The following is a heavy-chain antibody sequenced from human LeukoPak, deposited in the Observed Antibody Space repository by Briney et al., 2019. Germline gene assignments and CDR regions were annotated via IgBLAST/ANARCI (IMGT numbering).Heavy chain of an antibody. Sequence: SVKVSCKASGGTFSSYAISWVRQAPGQGLEWMGGIIPIFGTANYAQKFQGRVTITADKSTSTAYMELSSLRSEDTAVYYCASGWEDRDYFDYWGQGTLVTVSS. CDR1: GGTFSSYA. D-gene: IGHD1-26*01. CDR3: ASGWEDRDYFDY. V-gene: IGHV1-69*06. CDR2: IIPIFGTA. J-gene: IGHJ4*02.